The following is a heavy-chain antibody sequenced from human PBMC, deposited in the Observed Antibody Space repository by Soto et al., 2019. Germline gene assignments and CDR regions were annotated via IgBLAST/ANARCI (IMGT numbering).Heavy chain of an antibody. D-gene: IGHD1-26*01. J-gene: IGHJ6*02. CDR1: GYSFTSYC. V-gene: IGHV5-10-1*01. CDR3: ASRSPLGGSYTSYYYGMDV. CDR2: IDPSDSYT. Sequence: GESLKISCKCSGYSFTSYCISWVRQMPGKGLEWMGRIDPSDSYTNYSPSFQGHVTISADKSISTAYLQWSSLKASDTAMYYCASRSPLGGSYTSYYYGMDVWGQGTTVTSP.